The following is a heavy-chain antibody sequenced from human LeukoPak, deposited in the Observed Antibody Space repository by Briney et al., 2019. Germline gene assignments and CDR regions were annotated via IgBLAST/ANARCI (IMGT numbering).Heavy chain of an antibody. J-gene: IGHJ4*02. CDR3: ARTSSSGLVGGYYFDY. V-gene: IGHV4-38-2*02. D-gene: IGHD6-19*01. CDR2: IHHSGST. CDR1: GDSISSGYY. Sequence: SETLSLTCTVSGDSISSGYYWGWIRQPPGKGLQWIGSIHHSGSTYYNPSLKSRVTISVDTSKNQFSLKLSSVIAADTAVYYCARTSSSGLVGGYYFDYWGQGTLVTVSS.